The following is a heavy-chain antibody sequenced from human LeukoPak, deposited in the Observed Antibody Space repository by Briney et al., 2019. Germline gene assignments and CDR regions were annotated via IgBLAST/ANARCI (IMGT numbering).Heavy chain of an antibody. CDR2: IYHRDNT. D-gene: IGHD2-2*01. J-gene: IGHJ2*01. Sequence: SETLSLTCTVSGASINYNYWSWVRQPPGKGLEWIGYIYHRDNTNYNPSLESRVTISLDTSRSQFSLKLSSVTAADTAVYYCVRSGGYCGSTTCHVEYFDLWGRGTLVTVSS. V-gene: IGHV4-59*08. CDR1: GASINYNY. CDR3: VRSGGYCGSTTCHVEYFDL.